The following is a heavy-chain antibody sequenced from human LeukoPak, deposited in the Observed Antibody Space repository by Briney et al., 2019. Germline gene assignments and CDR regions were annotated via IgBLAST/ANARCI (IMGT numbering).Heavy chain of an antibody. CDR2: ILHNGDST. CDR3: ARLSSFAFDI. CDR1: GFTCTTYA. Sequence: GGSLRLSGAASGFTCTTYAMSWSRQPPGKGLEWLSLILHNGDSTYYADSVKGRFTISRDNSKNTLYLQMNSLRAEDTAVYYCARLSSFAFDIWGQGTMVTVSS. J-gene: IGHJ3*02. D-gene: IGHD3-16*02. V-gene: IGHV3-23*01.